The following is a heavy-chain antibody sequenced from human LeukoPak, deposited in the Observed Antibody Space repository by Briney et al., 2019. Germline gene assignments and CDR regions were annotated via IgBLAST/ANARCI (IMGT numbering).Heavy chain of an antibody. Sequence: PGGSLRLSCAASGFTFSDFYISWVRESPGKGLEWVASINQDGTGKYYVASVKGRFTISRDNAKKSVWLQMTSLRADDTAVYYCARSLWPEDYWGQGTLVTVSS. V-gene: IGHV3-7*01. CDR3: ARSLWPEDY. J-gene: IGHJ4*02. CDR1: GFTFSDFY. CDR2: INQDGTGK. D-gene: IGHD3-16*01.